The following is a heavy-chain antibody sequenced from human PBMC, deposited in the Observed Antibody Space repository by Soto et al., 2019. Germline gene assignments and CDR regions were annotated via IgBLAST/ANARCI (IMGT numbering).Heavy chain of an antibody. D-gene: IGHD3-22*01. CDR2: IYHSGST. CDR3: ARGGSGYWTHFDY. CDR1: GGSISSGGYS. J-gene: IGHJ4*02. V-gene: IGHV4-30-2*01. Sequence: QLQLQESGSGLVKPLQTLSLTCAVSGGSISSGGYSWSWIWQPPGKGLEWIGYIYHSGSTYYNPSLKSRVTILVDRSKNEFSLKLSSVTAADTAVYYCARGGSGYWTHFDYWGQGTLVTVSS.